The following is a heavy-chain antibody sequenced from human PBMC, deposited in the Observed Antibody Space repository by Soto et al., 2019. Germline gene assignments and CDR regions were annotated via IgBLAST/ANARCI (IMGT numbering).Heavy chain of an antibody. Sequence: SETLSLTCAVYGGSFSGYYWSWIRQPPGKGLEWIGEINHSGSTNYNPSLKSRVTISVDTSKNQFSLKLSSVTAADTAVYYCARDVSEYSSSAVVRGGMDVWGQGTTVTVSS. D-gene: IGHD6-6*01. CDR1: GGSFSGYY. CDR2: INHSGST. J-gene: IGHJ6*02. CDR3: ARDVSEYSSSAVVRGGMDV. V-gene: IGHV4-34*01.